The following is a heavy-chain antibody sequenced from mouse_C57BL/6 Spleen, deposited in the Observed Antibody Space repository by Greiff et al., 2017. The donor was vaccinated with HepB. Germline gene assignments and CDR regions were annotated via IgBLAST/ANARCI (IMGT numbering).Heavy chain of an antibody. V-gene: IGHV1-50*01. CDR3: ARLTITKRWFAY. Sequence: QVQLQQPGAELVKPGASVKLSCKASGYTFTSYWMQWVKQRPGQGLEWIGEIDPSDSYTNYNQKFKGKATLTVDTSSSTAYMQLSSLTSEDSAVYYCARLTITKRWFAYWGQGTLVTVSA. CDR2: IDPSDSYT. D-gene: IGHD2-4*01. CDR1: GYTFTSYW. J-gene: IGHJ3*01.